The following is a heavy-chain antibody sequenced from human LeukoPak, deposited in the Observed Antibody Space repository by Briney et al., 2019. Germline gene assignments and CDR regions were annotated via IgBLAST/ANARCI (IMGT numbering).Heavy chain of an antibody. D-gene: IGHD4-17*01. J-gene: IGHJ5*02. CDR1: GFIFSSYE. CDR2: ISSSGSTI. V-gene: IGHV3-48*03. CDR3: ARDGLRDYGGNWFDP. Sequence: GGSLRLSCAASGFIFSSYEMKWVRQAPGKGREWGSYISSSGSTIQYADSVKGRFTISRDNAKNSLYLQMNSLRAEDMAVYYCARDGLRDYGGNWFDPWGQGTLVTVSS.